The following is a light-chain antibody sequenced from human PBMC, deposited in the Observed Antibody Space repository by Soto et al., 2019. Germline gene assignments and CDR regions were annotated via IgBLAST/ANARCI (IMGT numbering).Light chain of an antibody. CDR3: QHYNSYRWT. Sequence: DLQMTQSPSTLSASVGDSVTITCRASQSISSWLAWYQQKPGKAPKLLIYKASSLESGVPSRFSGSGSGTELTLTISSLQPDDFATYYCQHYNSYRWTCGQGTKVDIK. J-gene: IGKJ1*01. CDR2: KAS. CDR1: QSISSW. V-gene: IGKV1-5*03.